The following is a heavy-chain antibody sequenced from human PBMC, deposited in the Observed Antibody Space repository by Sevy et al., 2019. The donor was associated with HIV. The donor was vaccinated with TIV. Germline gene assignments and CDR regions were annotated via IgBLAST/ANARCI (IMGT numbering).Heavy chain of an antibody. CDR1: GFTFSSYA. CDR3: VRGFLAYYYYGMDV. V-gene: IGHV3-30-3*01. Sequence: GGSLRLSCAASGFTFSSYAMHWVRQAPGKGLEWVAVISYDGSNKYYADSVKGRFTISRDNSKNTLYLQMNSLRAEDTAVYYCVRGFLAYYYYGMDVWGQGTTVTVSS. D-gene: IGHD3-3*01. J-gene: IGHJ6*02. CDR2: ISYDGSNK.